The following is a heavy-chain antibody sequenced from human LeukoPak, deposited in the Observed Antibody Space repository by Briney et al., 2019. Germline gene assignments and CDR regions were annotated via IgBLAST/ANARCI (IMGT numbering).Heavy chain of an antibody. J-gene: IGHJ4*02. V-gene: IGHV3-9*01. D-gene: IGHD3-10*01. CDR2: ISWNSGSI. Sequence: GGSLRLSCAASGFTFHDYARHWVRQAPGKGLEGVSVISWNSGSIGYADSVKGRFTISRDNAKNSLYLQMNSLRAEDTALYYCAKDGGAKGIITTVFDYWGQGTLVTVSS. CDR3: AKDGGAKGIITTVFDY. CDR1: GFTFHDYA.